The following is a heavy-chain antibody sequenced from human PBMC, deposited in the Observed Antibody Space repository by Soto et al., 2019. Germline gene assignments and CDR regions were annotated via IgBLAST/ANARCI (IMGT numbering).Heavy chain of an antibody. Sequence: GGSLRLSCAASGFTFSSYGMHWVRQAPGKGLEWAAVIWYDGSNKYYADSVKGRFTISRDNSKNTLYLQMNSLRAEDTAVYYCARQRYFSIKIFGVVSGIDVWGEGTPVTV. V-gene: IGHV3-33*01. D-gene: IGHD3-3*01. CDR3: ARQRYFSIKIFGVVSGIDV. J-gene: IGHJ6*02. CDR1: GFTFSSYG. CDR2: IWYDGSNK.